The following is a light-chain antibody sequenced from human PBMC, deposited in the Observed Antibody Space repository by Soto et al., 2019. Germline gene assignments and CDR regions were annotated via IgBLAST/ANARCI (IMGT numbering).Light chain of an antibody. CDR2: KAS. CDR1: QSISTW. Sequence: DIQMTQSPSTLSASVGARVTITCRASQSISTWLAWYQQKPGKAPKLLIYKASTLESGVPSRFSGSGSGTEFTLTISSLQTDDFSTYYCQQYHSYWTFGQGTKVDIK. J-gene: IGKJ1*01. CDR3: QQYHSYWT. V-gene: IGKV1-5*03.